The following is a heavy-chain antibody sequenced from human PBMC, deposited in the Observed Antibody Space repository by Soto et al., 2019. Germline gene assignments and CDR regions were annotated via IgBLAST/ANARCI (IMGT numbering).Heavy chain of an antibody. CDR1: GGTFSSYA. J-gene: IGHJ5*02. D-gene: IGHD3-22*01. Sequence: SVKVSCKASGGTFSSYAISWVRQAPGQGLEWMGGIIPIFGTANYAQKFQGRVTITADESTSTAYMELSSLRSEDTAVYYCAIDLPDSSGYYLVDWFDPWGQGTLVTVLL. V-gene: IGHV1-69*13. CDR2: IIPIFGTA. CDR3: AIDLPDSSGYYLVDWFDP.